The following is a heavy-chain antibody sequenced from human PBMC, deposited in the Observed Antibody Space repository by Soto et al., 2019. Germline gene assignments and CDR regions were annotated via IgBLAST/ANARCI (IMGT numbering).Heavy chain of an antibody. CDR1: DSTIRRYA. CDR3: AKNGDFDYDAFDV. Sequence: EVQLLQSGGGVVQPGGSLRLSCAASDSTIRRYAMSWVRQAPGKGLEWVSGITGNSARIYYADSVKGRFSISRDNSKNTLSLPMDTLRAEATAVYYCAKNGDFDYDAFDVWGQGTVVTFSS. D-gene: IGHD3-16*01. J-gene: IGHJ3*01. CDR2: ITGNSARI. V-gene: IGHV3-23*01.